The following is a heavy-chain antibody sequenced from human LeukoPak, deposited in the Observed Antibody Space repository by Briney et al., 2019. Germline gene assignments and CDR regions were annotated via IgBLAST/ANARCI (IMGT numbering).Heavy chain of an antibody. CDR1: QFTLISYW. D-gene: IGHD6-13*01. V-gene: IGHV3-7*01. CDR2: IKQDGSEK. CDR3: ARRIAAAGVTRGYYDYMNV. Sequence: GGSLRLSCVAPQFTLISYWVCSVRQAPGKGLEWVANIKQDGSEKYYVDSVKGRFTISRDNAKNSLYLQMNSLRAEDTAVYYGARRIAAAGVTRGYYDYMNVWGKGTTVTVSS. J-gene: IGHJ6*03.